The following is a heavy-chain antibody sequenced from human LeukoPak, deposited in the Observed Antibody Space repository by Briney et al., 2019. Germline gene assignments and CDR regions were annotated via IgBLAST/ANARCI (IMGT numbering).Heavy chain of an antibody. CDR1: GYTFTSYA. D-gene: IGHD1-26*01. V-gene: IGHV1-3*01. Sequence: ASVKVSCKASGYTFTSYAMHWVRQAPGQGLEWMGWINAGNGNTKYSQKFQGRVTITRDTSASTAYMELSSLRSEDTAVYYCARESHDVGAYYFDYWGQGTLVTISS. CDR2: INAGNGNT. J-gene: IGHJ4*02. CDR3: ARESHDVGAYYFDY.